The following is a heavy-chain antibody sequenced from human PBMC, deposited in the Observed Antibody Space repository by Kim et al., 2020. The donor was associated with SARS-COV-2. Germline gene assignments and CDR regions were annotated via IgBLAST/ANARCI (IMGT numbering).Heavy chain of an antibody. V-gene: IGHV3-48*03. CDR2: FSSSGDSI. CDR1: GFTLSSYE. CDR3: ARAQLIGVVSRTQSFNYYPYGMDV. J-gene: IGHJ6*02. Sequence: GGSLRLSCAASGFTLSSYEVHWVRQTPGQGLEWVSYFSSSGDSIHYAESVKGRFTLSRDDAKHSLHLQMNSLRAEDTAVYYCARAQLIGVVSRTQSFNYYPYGMDVWGQRTTITVSS. D-gene: IGHD2-2*01.